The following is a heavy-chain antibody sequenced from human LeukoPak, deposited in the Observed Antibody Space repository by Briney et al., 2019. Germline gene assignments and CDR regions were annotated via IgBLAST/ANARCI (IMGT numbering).Heavy chain of an antibody. D-gene: IGHD3-16*01. CDR3: ARDWAYYYYMDV. V-gene: IGHV4-4*07. J-gene: IGHJ6*03. Sequence: SETLSLTCTVSGVSISSYYWGWIRQPAGKGLEWIGRIYTSGSTNYNPSLKSRVTMSVDTSKNQFSLKLSSVTAADTAVYYCARDWAYYYYMDVWGKGTTVTVSS. CDR2: IYTSGST. CDR1: GVSISSYY.